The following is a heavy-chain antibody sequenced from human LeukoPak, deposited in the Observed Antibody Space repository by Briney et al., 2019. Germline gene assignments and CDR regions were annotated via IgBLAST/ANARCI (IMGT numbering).Heavy chain of an antibody. CDR1: GFTFSSYA. Sequence: PGGSLRLSCADSGFTFSSYAMSWVRQAPGKGLEWVSGITDSGFTTFYANSAKGRFTISRDNSKNTLYLQMNSLRAEDTAVYYCANAGFCSSTTCYNPFDHWGQGTLVTVSS. V-gene: IGHV3-23*01. J-gene: IGHJ4*02. CDR3: ANAGFCSSTTCYNPFDH. D-gene: IGHD2-2*02. CDR2: ITDSGFTT.